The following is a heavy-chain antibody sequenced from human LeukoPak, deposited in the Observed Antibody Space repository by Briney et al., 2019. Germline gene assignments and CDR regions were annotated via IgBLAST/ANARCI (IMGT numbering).Heavy chain of an antibody. J-gene: IGHJ3*02. Sequence: KPSETLSFTSSVSGVAISGYYWSWIRQPPGKGLEWIGYIFYSGTTNYNPSLKSRVTISVDTSKKRFSLKLSSVTAADTAVYYCARTRQICETAFGIWGPGAMVTVSS. CDR3: ARTRQICETAFGI. CDR2: IFYSGTT. CDR1: GVAISGYY. V-gene: IGHV4-59*01.